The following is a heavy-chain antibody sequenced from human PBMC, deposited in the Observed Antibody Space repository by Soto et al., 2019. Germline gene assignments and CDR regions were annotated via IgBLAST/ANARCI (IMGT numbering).Heavy chain of an antibody. CDR3: ARAAAGAAVRYYFDH. Sequence: VQLMQSGAEVMKPGASVKVSCKASGYTFNTYYIHWVRQAPGQGLEWVGIINPYDGTRTYAQNFQGRVTLTRDTSTTTVYMELGSLRSEDTAVYYCARAAAGAAVRYYFDHWGQGTLVTVSS. CDR2: INPYDGTR. CDR1: GYTFNTYY. V-gene: IGHV1-46*02. J-gene: IGHJ4*02. D-gene: IGHD6-13*01.